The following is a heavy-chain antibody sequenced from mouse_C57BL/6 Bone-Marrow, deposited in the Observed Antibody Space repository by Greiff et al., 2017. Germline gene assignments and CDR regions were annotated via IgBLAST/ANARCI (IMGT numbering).Heavy chain of an antibody. J-gene: IGHJ4*01. CDR2: ISNGGGST. CDR1: GFTFSDYY. CDR3: ARGSSYEDYYAMDY. D-gene: IGHD1-1*01. Sequence: EVMLVESGGGLVQPGGSLKLSCAASGFTFSDYYMYWVRQTPEKRLEWVAYISNGGGSTYYPDTVKGRFTISRDNAKNTLYLQMSRLKSEDTAMYYCARGSSYEDYYAMDYWGQGTSVTVSS. V-gene: IGHV5-12*01.